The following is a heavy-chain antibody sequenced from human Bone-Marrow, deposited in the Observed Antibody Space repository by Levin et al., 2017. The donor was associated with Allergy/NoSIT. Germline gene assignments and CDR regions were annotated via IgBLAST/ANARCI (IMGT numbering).Heavy chain of an antibody. CDR3: ARVLGGYDWGYFDY. V-gene: IGHV3-7*03. CDR1: GFTFSSYW. J-gene: IGHJ4*02. Sequence: GGSLRLSCAASGFTFSSYWMNWVRQAPGKGLEWVANIKQDGSEKYYVDSVKGRFTISRDNPRNSLYLQMNSLRAEDTAVYFCARVLGGYDWGYFDYWGQGTLVTVSS. D-gene: IGHD5-12*01. CDR2: IKQDGSEK.